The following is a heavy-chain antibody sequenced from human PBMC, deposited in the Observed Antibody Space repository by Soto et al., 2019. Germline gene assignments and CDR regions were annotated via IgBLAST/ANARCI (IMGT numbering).Heavy chain of an antibody. CDR3: TRDPVDGYSFFDY. D-gene: IGHD2-15*01. CDR1: GGSINNYY. J-gene: IGHJ4*02. Sequence: SETLSLSYTVSGGSINNYYWSWIRQPPGKGLEWIAYIYYNGNTNYNPSLQSRATISVDTSNNQVSLELRSVTTADTAVYFCTRDPVDGYSFFDYWGQGILVTVS. CDR2: IYYNGNT. V-gene: IGHV4-59*01.